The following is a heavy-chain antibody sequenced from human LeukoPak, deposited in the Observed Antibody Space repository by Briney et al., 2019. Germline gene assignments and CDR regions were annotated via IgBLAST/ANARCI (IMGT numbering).Heavy chain of an antibody. Sequence: ASVKVSCKASGYTFTGYYMHWVRQAPGQGLEWMGRINPNSGDTNYAQKFQGRVTMTRDTSISTAYMELSRLRSDDTAVYYCARVSSASGYYCHYWGQGTLVTVSS. CDR2: INPNSGDT. V-gene: IGHV1-2*06. J-gene: IGHJ4*02. CDR3: ARVSSASGYYCHY. D-gene: IGHD3-22*01. CDR1: GYTFTGYY.